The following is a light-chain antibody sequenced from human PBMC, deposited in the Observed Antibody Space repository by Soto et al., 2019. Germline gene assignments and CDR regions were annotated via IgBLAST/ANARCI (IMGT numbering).Light chain of an antibody. V-gene: IGKV1-12*01. Sequence: DIQMTQSPSPVSASLGDRVTITCRASQHISTWLVWYQQKPGKAPQLLIYAASSLQTGVPSRFSGSGSGTDFSLAISSLQPEESATYYCQQANSFPFTFGQGTRLEI. CDR2: AAS. CDR3: QQANSFPFT. J-gene: IGKJ2*01. CDR1: QHISTW.